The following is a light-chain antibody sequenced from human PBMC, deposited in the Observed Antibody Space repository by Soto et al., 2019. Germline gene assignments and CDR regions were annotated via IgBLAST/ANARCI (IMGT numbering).Light chain of an antibody. J-gene: IGKJ5*01. Sequence: DIVMTQSPDSLTASLGGRAPINCKSSQSVFYSSNNKNFLAWYQQKSGHPPKLLIYWASTRESGVPDRFSGSGSRTDFSLTTSSFQAEDAAVYYCQQYSTTPTFGQGTRLEI. CDR2: WAS. V-gene: IGKV4-1*01. CDR3: QQYSTTPT. CDR1: QSVFYSSNNKNF.